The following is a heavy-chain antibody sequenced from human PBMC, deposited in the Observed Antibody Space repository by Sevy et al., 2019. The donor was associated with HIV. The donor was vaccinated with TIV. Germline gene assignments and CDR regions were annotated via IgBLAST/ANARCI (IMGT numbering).Heavy chain of an antibody. CDR2: FDPEDGER. CDR3: ATGREYYEGNSGYFDY. CDR1: GYTFTQLS. Sequence: ASVKVSCKVSGYTFTQLSMHWVRQAPGKGLEWLGSFDPEDGERIYAQKFQGRFTMTEETSTDTAYMELSSLRSEDTAIYYCATGREYYEGNSGYFDYWGQGTLVTVSS. D-gene: IGHD3-3*01. V-gene: IGHV1-24*01. J-gene: IGHJ4*02.